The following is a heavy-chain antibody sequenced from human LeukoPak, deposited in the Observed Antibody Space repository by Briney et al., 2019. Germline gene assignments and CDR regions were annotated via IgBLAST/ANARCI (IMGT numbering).Heavy chain of an antibody. D-gene: IGHD3-16*01. Sequence: HPSETLSLTCTVSGGSISSYYWSWIRQPPGKGLEWIGYIYYSGSTNYNPSLKSRVTISVDTSKNQFSLKLSSVTAADTAVYYCARHETLTRGWGKFDYWGQGTLVTVSS. J-gene: IGHJ4*02. V-gene: IGHV4-59*08. CDR3: ARHETLTRGWGKFDY. CDR2: IYYSGST. CDR1: GGSISSYY.